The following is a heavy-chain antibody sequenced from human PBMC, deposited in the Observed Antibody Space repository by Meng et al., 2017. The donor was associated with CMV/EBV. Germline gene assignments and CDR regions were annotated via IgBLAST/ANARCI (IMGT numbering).Heavy chain of an antibody. CDR3: ARILWLGEPRWGGPFDY. D-gene: IGHD3-10*01. CDR1: GYTFTGYY. CDR2: INPNSGGT. Sequence: QVQLVQAGAEVKKPGASVKVSCKASGYTFTGYYMHWVRQAPGQGLEWMGWINPNSGGTNYAQKFQGRVTMTRDTSISIAYMELSRLRSDDTAVYYCARILWLGEPRWGGPFDYWGQGTLVTVSS. V-gene: IGHV1-2*02. J-gene: IGHJ4*02.